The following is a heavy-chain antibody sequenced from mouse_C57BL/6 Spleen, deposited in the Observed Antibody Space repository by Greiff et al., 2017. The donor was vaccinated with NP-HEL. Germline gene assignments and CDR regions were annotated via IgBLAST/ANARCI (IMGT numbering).Heavy chain of an antibody. J-gene: IGHJ1*03. Sequence: QVQLQQPGAELVMPGASVKLSCKASGYTFTSYWMHWVKQRPGQGLEWIGEIDPSDSYTNYNQKFKGKSTLTVDKSSSTAYMQLSSLTSEDSAFYYCARGYGYDEGVWYFDVWGTGTTVTVSS. CDR2: IDPSDSYT. D-gene: IGHD2-2*01. CDR1: GYTFTSYW. V-gene: IGHV1-69*01. CDR3: ARGYGYDEGVWYFDV.